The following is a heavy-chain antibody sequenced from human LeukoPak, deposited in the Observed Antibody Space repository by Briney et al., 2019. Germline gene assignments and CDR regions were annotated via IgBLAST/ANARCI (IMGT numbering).Heavy chain of an antibody. J-gene: IGHJ4*02. V-gene: IGHV4-34*01. Sequence: SETLSLTCAVYGGSFSGYYWSWIRQPPGKGLEWIGEINHSGSTNYNPSLKSRVTISVDTSKNQFSLKLSSVTAADTAVYYCARFHTAMEYYFDYWGQGTLVTVSS. CDR1: GGSFSGYY. D-gene: IGHD5-18*01. CDR3: ARFHTAMEYYFDY. CDR2: INHSGST.